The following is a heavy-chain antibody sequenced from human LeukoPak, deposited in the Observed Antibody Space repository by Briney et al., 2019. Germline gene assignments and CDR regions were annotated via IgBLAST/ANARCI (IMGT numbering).Heavy chain of an antibody. CDR2: ISWNSGSI. J-gene: IGHJ4*02. D-gene: IGHD5-18*01. Sequence: GRSLRLSCAASGFTFDDYAMHWVRQAPGKGLEWVSGISWNSGSIGYVDSVKGRFTISRDNAKNSLYLQMNSLRAEDTALYYCAKDQSEDVDTATTGFDYWGQGTLVTVSS. CDR3: AKDQSEDVDTATTGFDY. V-gene: IGHV3-9*01. CDR1: GFTFDDYA.